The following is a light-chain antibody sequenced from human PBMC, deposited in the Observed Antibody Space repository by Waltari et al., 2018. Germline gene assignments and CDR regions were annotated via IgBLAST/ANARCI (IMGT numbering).Light chain of an antibody. CDR1: QSVSNH. J-gene: IGKJ1*01. CDR3: QQYNNWPPWP. CDR2: DAS. Sequence: DIVLTQSPATLSGSPGERATLSCRATQSVSNHLAWYQQKPGQAPRLLIYDASTRAAGIPARFSGSGSGTEFTLTISSLQSEDFAVYYCQQYNNWPPWPFGQGTKVEI. V-gene: IGKV3-15*01.